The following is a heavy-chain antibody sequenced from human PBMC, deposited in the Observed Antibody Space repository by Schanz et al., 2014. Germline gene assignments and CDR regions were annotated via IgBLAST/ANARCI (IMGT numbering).Heavy chain of an antibody. CDR3: ARYYETSYYPLYYCDY. CDR1: GFTFNDYW. J-gene: IGHJ4*02. Sequence: EVQLVESGGGLVQPGGSLRLSCAASGFTFNDYWMHWVRQAPGKGLVWVSRINSDGRSTNYADSVKGRFSISRDNAKNTLYLQMNSLRAEDTAVYYCARYYETSYYPLYYCDYWGQGTLVTVSS. D-gene: IGHD3-22*01. CDR2: INSDGRST. V-gene: IGHV3-74*01.